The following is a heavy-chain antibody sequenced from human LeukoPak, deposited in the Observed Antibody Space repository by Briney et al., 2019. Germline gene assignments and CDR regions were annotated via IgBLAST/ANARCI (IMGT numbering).Heavy chain of an antibody. Sequence: SCKASGYTFTSYAMHWVRQAPGKGLEWVAVISYDGSNKYYADSVKGRFTISRDNSKNTLYLQMNSLRAEDTAVYYCARGSEDYGDYVDGYFQHWGQGTLVTVSS. J-gene: IGHJ1*01. CDR3: ARGSEDYGDYVDGYFQH. V-gene: IGHV3-30*04. D-gene: IGHD4-17*01. CDR2: ISYDGSNK. CDR1: GYTFTSYA.